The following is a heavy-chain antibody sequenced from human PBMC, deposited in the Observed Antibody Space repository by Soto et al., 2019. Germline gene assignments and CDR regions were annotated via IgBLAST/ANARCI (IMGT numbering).Heavy chain of an antibody. V-gene: IGHV3-30-3*01. CDR1: GFTFSSYA. CDR3: ARDRPYYGSGIAFHY. D-gene: IGHD3-10*01. J-gene: IGHJ4*02. CDR2: ISYDGSNK. Sequence: QVQLVESGGGVVQPGRSLRLSCAASGFTFSSYAMHWVRQAPGKGLEWVAVISYDGSNKYYADSVKGRFTISRDNSKNTLYLQMNSLRAEDTAVYYCARDRPYYGSGIAFHYWGQGTLVTVSS.